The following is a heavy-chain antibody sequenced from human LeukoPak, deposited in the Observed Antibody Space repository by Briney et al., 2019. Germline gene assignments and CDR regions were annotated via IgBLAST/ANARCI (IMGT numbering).Heavy chain of an antibody. Sequence: GGSLRLSCAASGFSFSDYSMDWVRQVPGKGLEWLSYISGDSQTIYYADSVKGRFTISRDNGKNAVFLHMNSLTADDTGVYFCARDTRGYSFEIRAFDIWGQGTVLSVSS. CDR1: GFSFSDYS. D-gene: IGHD5-18*01. V-gene: IGHV3-48*01. J-gene: IGHJ3*02. CDR3: ARDTRGYSFEIRAFDI. CDR2: ISGDSQTI.